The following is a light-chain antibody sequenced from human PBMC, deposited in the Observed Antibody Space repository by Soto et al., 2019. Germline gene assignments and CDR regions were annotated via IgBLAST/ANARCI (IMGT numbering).Light chain of an antibody. Sequence: EIVLTQSPATLSLSPGERATLSCRASQSVSYYLTWYQQKPGQAPRLLIYDASYSSTGIPARFSVSGSGTDFTLTISSLEPEDFAVYSCQQRMNWPLTYGGGTKVEIK. J-gene: IGKJ4*01. CDR2: DAS. V-gene: IGKV3-11*01. CDR3: QQRMNWPLT. CDR1: QSVSYY.